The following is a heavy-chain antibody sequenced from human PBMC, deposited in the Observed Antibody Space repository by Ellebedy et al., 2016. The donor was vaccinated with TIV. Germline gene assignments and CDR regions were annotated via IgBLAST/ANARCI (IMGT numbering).Heavy chain of an antibody. CDR2: VSYDGSNK. J-gene: IGHJ4*02. CDR3: ARDLKKRAAAGTELDY. D-gene: IGHD6-13*01. Sequence: PGGSLRLSCAASGSTFNSYAIHWVRQAPGKGLEWVAVVSYDGSNKYYAASVKGRFPISRDNSKNTLYLQMNSLRAEDTAVYYCARDLKKRAAAGTELDYWGQGTLVTVSS. V-gene: IGHV3-30-3*01. CDR1: GSTFNSYA.